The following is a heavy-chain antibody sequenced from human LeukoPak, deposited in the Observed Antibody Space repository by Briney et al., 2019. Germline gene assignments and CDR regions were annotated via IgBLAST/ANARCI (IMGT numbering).Heavy chain of an antibody. J-gene: IGHJ5*02. CDR3: ARDVVEMATIPST. CDR1: GGTFSSYA. CDR2: IIPILGIA. D-gene: IGHD5-24*01. Sequence: GASVKVSCKASGGTFSSYAISWVRQAPGQGLEWMGRIIPILGIANYAQKFQGRVTITAGKSTSTAYMELSSLRSEDTAVYYCARDVVEMATIPSTWGQGTLVTVSS. V-gene: IGHV1-69*04.